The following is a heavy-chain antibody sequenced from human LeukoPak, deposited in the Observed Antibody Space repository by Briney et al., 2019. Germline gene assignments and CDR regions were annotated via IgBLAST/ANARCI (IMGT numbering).Heavy chain of an antibody. Sequence: KTSETLSLTCTVSGGSISSYYWSWIRQPPGKGLEWIGYIYYSGSTNYNPSLKSRVTISVDTSKNQFSLKLSSVAAADTAVYYCARRAGRHFDYWGQGTLVTVSS. D-gene: IGHD6-13*01. CDR3: ARRAGRHFDY. V-gene: IGHV4-59*12. CDR1: GGSISSYY. J-gene: IGHJ4*02. CDR2: IYYSGST.